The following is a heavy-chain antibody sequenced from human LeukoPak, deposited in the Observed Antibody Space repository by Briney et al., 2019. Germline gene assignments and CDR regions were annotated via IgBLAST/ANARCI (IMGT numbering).Heavy chain of an antibody. V-gene: IGHV1-8*03. J-gene: IGHJ4*02. CDR3: ARVPSIRWLQFDRYYFDY. D-gene: IGHD5-24*01. Sequence: ASVKVSCKASGYTFTSYDINWVRQATGQGLEWMGWMNPNSGNTGYAQKFQGRVTITRNTTISTAYMELSSLRSEDTAVYYCARVPSIRWLQFDRYYFDYWGQGTLVTVSS. CDR2: MNPNSGNT. CDR1: GYTFTSYD.